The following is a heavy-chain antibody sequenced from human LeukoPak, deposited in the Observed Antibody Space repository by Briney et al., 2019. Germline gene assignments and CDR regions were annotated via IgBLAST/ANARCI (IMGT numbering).Heavy chain of an antibody. D-gene: IGHD4-11*01. Sequence: PGGSLRLSCAASGFTFSSYSMNWVRQAPGKGLEWVSSISSSSSYIYYADSVTGRFTISRDNAKNSLYLQMSSLRAEDTAVYYCARDPGPVTGIGQAGFDYWGQGTLVTVSS. CDR2: ISSSSSYI. V-gene: IGHV3-21*04. CDR3: ARDPGPVTGIGQAGFDY. J-gene: IGHJ4*02. CDR1: GFTFSSYS.